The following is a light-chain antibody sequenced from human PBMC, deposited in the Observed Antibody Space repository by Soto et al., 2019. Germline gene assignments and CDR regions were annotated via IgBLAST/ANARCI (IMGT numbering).Light chain of an antibody. CDR3: QQYDNWPQT. V-gene: IGKV3-15*01. CDR2: GAS. CDR1: QSVSSY. Sequence: EIVLTQSPATLSLSPVERATLSCMASQSVSSYLAWYQQKPGQAPRLLIYGASTRATGIPARFSGTGSGTDFSLTVSSLQSEDFAVYYCQQYDNWPQTFGQGTKVDIK. J-gene: IGKJ1*01.